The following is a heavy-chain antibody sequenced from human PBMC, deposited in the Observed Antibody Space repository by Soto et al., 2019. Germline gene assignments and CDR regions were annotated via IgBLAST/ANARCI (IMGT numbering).Heavy chain of an antibody. CDR1: GGTFSSYA. J-gene: IGHJ4*02. D-gene: IGHD3-22*01. Sequence: QVQLVQSGAEVKKPGSSVKVSCKASGGTFSSYAISWVRQAPGQGLEWMGGIIPIFGTANYAQKFQGRVTITADESTSTAYMERSSLRSEDTAVYYCARGFLQGYYDSSGYQSDYWGQGTLVTVSS. CDR3: ARGFLQGYYDSSGYQSDY. CDR2: IIPIFGTA. V-gene: IGHV1-69*01.